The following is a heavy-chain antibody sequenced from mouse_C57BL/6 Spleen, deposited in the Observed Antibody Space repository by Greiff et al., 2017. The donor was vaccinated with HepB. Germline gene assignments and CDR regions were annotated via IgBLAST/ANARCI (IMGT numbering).Heavy chain of an antibody. CDR3: ARFLGYDGPFAY. Sequence: QVQLQQSGAELVKPGASVKISCKASGYAFSSHWMNWVKQRPGKGLEWIGQIYPGDGDTNYNGKFKGKATLTADKSSSTAYMQLSSLTSEDSAVYFCARFLGYDGPFAYWGQGTLVTVSA. D-gene: IGHD2-2*01. J-gene: IGHJ3*01. CDR2: IYPGDGDT. V-gene: IGHV1-80*01. CDR1: GYAFSSHW.